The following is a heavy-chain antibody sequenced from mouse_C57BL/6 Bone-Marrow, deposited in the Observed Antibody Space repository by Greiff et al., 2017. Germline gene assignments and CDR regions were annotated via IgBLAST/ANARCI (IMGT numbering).Heavy chain of an antibody. J-gene: IGHJ3*01. D-gene: IGHD3-2*02. CDR3: SREGDSSGYRAY. V-gene: IGHV1-82*01. CDR2: IYPGDGDT. Sequence: QVQLQQSGPELVKPGASVKISCKASGYAFSSSWMNWVKQRPGKGLEWIGRIYPGDGDTNYNGKFKGKATLTADKSSSTAYMELRSLTSEDSAVYCWSREGDSSGYRAYWGQGTLVTVSA. CDR1: GYAFSSSW.